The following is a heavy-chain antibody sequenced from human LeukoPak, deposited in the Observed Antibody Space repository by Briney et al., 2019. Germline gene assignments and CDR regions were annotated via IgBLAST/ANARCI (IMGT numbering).Heavy chain of an antibody. J-gene: IGHJ5*02. D-gene: IGHD3-22*01. Sequence: GGSLRLSCAATGFTFSSYAMSWVRQAPGKGLEWVSAISGSGGSTYYADSVKGRFTISRDNSKNTLYLQMNSLRAEDTAVYYCATSYDSSGYYPRNSPFDPWGQGTLVTVSS. CDR3: ATSYDSSGYYPRNSPFDP. V-gene: IGHV3-23*01. CDR2: ISGSGGST. CDR1: GFTFSSYA.